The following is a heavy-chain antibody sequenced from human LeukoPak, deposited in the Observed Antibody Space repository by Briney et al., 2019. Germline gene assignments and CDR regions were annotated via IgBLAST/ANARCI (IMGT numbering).Heavy chain of an antibody. V-gene: IGHV1-2*02. Sequence: ASVKVSCKASGCTFTGYYMHWVRQAPGQGLEWMGWINPNSGGTNYAQKFQGRVTMTRDTSISTAYMELSRLRSDDTAVYYCARVNDYVWGDPNNYAFDIWGQGTMVTVSS. J-gene: IGHJ3*02. CDR3: ARVNDYVWGDPNNYAFDI. CDR1: GCTFTGYY. D-gene: IGHD3-16*01. CDR2: INPNSGGT.